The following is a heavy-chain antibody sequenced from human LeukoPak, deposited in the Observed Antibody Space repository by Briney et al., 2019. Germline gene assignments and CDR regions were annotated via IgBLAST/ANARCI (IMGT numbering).Heavy chain of an antibody. CDR3: AKVRGTAMVTSYFDY. CDR2: ISGSGNNT. D-gene: IGHD5-18*01. V-gene: IGHV3-23*01. CDR1: GFTFSSYA. J-gene: IGHJ4*02. Sequence: GGSPRLSCAASGFTFSSYAMSWVRQAPGKGLEWVSTISGSGNNTYYADSVKGRFTISRDNSKDTLFLQMNSLRAEDTAVYYCAKVRGTAMVTSYFDYWGQGTLVTVSS.